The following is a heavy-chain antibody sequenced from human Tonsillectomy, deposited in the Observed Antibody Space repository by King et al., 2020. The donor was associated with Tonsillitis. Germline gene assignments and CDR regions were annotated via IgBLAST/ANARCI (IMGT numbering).Heavy chain of an antibody. Sequence: VQLVESGAEVKKPGASVKLSCTASGYTFTSYYMHWVRQAPGQGLEWMGIINPSSGSTSYAQYFQGRVTMTRDTSTSTVYMELSSLRSEDTAVYYCAIRSVAGTRSFDLWGRGTLVTVSS. CDR3: AIRSVAGTRSFDL. J-gene: IGHJ2*01. CDR1: GYTFTSYY. V-gene: IGHV1-46*01. CDR2: INPSSGST. D-gene: IGHD6-19*01.